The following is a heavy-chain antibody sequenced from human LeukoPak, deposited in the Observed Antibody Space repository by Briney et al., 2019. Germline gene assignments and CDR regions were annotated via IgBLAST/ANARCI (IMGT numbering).Heavy chain of an antibody. D-gene: IGHD3-10*01. V-gene: IGHV1-46*01. J-gene: IGHJ6*03. CDR2: INPSGGLT. CDR3: ARDLRLGSGELFENYSYYMDV. CDR1: GFTFTNYY. Sequence: ASVKVSCKASGFTFTNYYIHWVRQAPGQGLEWMGFINPSGGLTRYAQGFQGRVIMTGDMSTNTVYMDLSSLRSEDTGLYYCARDLRLGSGELFENYSYYMDVWGKGPTVTVSS.